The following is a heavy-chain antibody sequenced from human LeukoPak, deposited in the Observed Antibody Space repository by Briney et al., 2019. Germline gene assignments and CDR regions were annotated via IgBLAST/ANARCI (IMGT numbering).Heavy chain of an antibody. J-gene: IGHJ6*02. V-gene: IGHV3-33*08. CDR1: GFTFSSYG. CDR2: IWYDGSNK. Sequence: PGGSLRLSCAASGFTFSSYGMHWVRQAPGKGLEWVAVIWYDGSNKYYADSVKGRFTISRDNSKNTLYLQMNSLRAEDTAVYYCARDGFSKSRFRYGMDVWGQGTTVTVSS. D-gene: IGHD5-12*01. CDR3: ARDGFSKSRFRYGMDV.